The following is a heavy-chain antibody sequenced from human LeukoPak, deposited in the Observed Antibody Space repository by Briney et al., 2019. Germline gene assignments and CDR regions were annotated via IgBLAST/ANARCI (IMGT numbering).Heavy chain of an antibody. CDR3: ARDLIAVRPGWFDP. CDR2: ISAYNGNT. CDR1: VYTVTTYG. Sequence: EASVKVSCKASVYTVTTYGISWVRQAPGQGLEGMGWISAYNGNTNYAQQFQGRVTMTTDTSMSTAYMELRSLRSNDTAVYYCARDLIAVRPGWFDPWGQGSLVTVSS. D-gene: IGHD6-6*01. J-gene: IGHJ5*02. V-gene: IGHV1-18*01.